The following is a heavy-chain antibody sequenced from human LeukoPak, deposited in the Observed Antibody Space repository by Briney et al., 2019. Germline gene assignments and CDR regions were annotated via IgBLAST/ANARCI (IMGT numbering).Heavy chain of an antibody. CDR1: GYTLTDYY. D-gene: IGHD2-2*01. V-gene: IGHV1-18*04. J-gene: IGHJ6*03. CDR3: ARGVVVPAAMGYSYYYMDV. CDR2: ISAYNGDT. Sequence: ASVKVSCKAFGYTLTDYYMHWVRQAPGQGLEWMGGISAYNGDTNYAQKLQGRVTMTTDTSTSTANMELRSLRSDDTAVYYCARGVVVPAAMGYSYYYMDVWGKGTTVTISS.